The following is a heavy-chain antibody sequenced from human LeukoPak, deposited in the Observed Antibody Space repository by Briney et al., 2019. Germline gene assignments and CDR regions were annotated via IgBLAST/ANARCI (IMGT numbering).Heavy chain of an antibody. CDR2: IYYDGST. D-gene: IGHD5-24*01. J-gene: IGHJ5*02. CDR1: GGSFSITNYY. V-gene: IGHV4-39*01. CDR3: ARRHRDGYTDP. Sequence: PSETLSLTCTVSGGSFSITNYYWTLIRQPPGKGLEWIGSIYYDGSTYYYPSLKSRVTISADTSKNQFSLKLSSVTAADTAVYFCARRHRDGYTDPWGQGILVTVSS.